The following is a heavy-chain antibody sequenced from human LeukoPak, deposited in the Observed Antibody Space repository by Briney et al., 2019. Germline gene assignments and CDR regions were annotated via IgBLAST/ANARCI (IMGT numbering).Heavy chain of an antibody. Sequence: SVKVSCKTSADTFNSFAITWVRQAPGQGLEWMGGIITIFGRPNYPQNFKGRVTITADSSTSTSYLELKSLTSEDTAVYFCASRWGGYWGQGTWSPSPQ. CDR1: ADTFNSFA. D-gene: IGHD3-16*01. CDR2: IITIFGRP. V-gene: IGHV1-69*06. J-gene: IGHJ4*02. CDR3: ASRWGGY.